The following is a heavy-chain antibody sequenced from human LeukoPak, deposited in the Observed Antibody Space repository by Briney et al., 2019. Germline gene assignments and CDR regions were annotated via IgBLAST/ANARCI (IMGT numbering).Heavy chain of an antibody. CDR2: ISGSGGST. D-gene: IGHD3-16*02. V-gene: IGHV3-23*01. CDR3: AKGNTFGGVIVAAPDY. J-gene: IGHJ4*02. CDR1: GFTFSSYA. Sequence: GGSLRLSCAASGFTFSSYAMSWVRQAPGKGLEWVSAISGSGGSTYYADSVKGRFTISRDNSKNTLYLQMNSLRAEDTAAYYCAKGNTFGGVIVAAPDYWGQGTLVTVSS.